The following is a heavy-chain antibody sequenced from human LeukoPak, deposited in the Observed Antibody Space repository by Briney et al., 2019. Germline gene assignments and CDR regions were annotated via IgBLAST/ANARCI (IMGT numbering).Heavy chain of an antibody. CDR2: IIPIFGTA. CDR3: ARDGNDYYDSSGYHHFDY. D-gene: IGHD3-22*01. J-gene: IGHJ4*02. V-gene: IGHV1-69*01. Sequence: GSSVKVSCKASGGTFSSYAISWVRQAPGQGLEWMGGIIPIFGTANYAQKFQGRVTITADESTSTAYMELSSLRSEDTAVYYCARDGNDYYDSSGYHHFDYWGQGTLVTVSS. CDR1: GGTFSSYA.